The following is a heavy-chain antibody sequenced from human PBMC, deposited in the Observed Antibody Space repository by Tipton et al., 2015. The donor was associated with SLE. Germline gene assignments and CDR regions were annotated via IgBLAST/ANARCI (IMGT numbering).Heavy chain of an antibody. CDR3: ARGGGSYNWFDP. D-gene: IGHD1-26*01. Sequence: SLRLSCAASGFTFSSYGMHWVRQAPGKGLEWVAVIWYDGSNKYYAGSVKGRFTISRENAKNSLYLQMNSLRAGDTAVYYCARGGGSYNWFDPWGQGTLVTVSS. CDR1: GFTFSSYG. CDR2: IWYDGSNK. J-gene: IGHJ5*02. V-gene: IGHV3-33*01.